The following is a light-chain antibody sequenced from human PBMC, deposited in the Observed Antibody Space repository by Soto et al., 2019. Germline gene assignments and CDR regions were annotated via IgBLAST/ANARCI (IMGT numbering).Light chain of an antibody. CDR1: QSVDKY. Sequence: EIVLTQSPATLSLSPGERATLSCRASQSVDKYLAWYQQKIGQAPRLLIYDASNRATGIPARFSGSGSGTDFTLTISSLEPEDFAVYYGQQRSNWPPLTFGGGTKVEIK. CDR2: DAS. V-gene: IGKV3-11*01. CDR3: QQRSNWPPLT. J-gene: IGKJ4*01.